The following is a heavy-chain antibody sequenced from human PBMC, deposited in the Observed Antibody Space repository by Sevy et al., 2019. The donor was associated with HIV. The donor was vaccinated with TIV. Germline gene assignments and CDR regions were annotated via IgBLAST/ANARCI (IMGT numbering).Heavy chain of an antibody. CDR2: ISGSGGST. CDR3: ARDDYDYVWGSYS. Sequence: GGSLRLSCVASGLTLSGYGMHWVRQAPGKGLEWVSAISGSGGSTYYADSVKGRFTISRDNSKNTLYLQMNSLRAEDTAVYYCARDDYDYVWGSYSWGQGTLVTVSS. J-gene: IGHJ5*02. D-gene: IGHD3-16*01. V-gene: IGHV3-23*01. CDR1: GLTLSGYG.